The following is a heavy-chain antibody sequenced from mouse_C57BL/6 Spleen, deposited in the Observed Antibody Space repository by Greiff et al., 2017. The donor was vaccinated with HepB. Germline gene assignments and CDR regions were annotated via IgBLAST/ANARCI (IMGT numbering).Heavy chain of an antibody. V-gene: IGHV1-42*01. Sequence: DVQLQESGPELVKPGASVKISCKASGYSFTGYYMNWVKQSPEKSLEWIGEINPSTGGTTYNQKFKAKATLTVDKSSSTAYMQLKSLTSEDSAVYYCARDWGVVAKYYFDYWGQGTTLTVSS. J-gene: IGHJ2*01. CDR1: GYSFTGYY. CDR2: INPSTGGT. D-gene: IGHD1-1*01. CDR3: ARDWGVVAKYYFDY.